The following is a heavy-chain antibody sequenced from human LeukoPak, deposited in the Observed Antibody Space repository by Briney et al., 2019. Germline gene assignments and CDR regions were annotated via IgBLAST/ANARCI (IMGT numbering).Heavy chain of an antibody. J-gene: IGHJ4*02. V-gene: IGHV3-7*01. D-gene: IGHD1-26*01. Sequence: PGGSLRLSCAASGFTFSSYAMSWVRQAPGKGLEWVANIKQDGSEKYYVDSVKGRFTISRDNAKNSLYLQMNSLRAEDTAVYYCARDGGYSGSYFDYWGQGTLVTVSS. CDR1: GFTFSSYA. CDR2: IKQDGSEK. CDR3: ARDGGYSGSYFDY.